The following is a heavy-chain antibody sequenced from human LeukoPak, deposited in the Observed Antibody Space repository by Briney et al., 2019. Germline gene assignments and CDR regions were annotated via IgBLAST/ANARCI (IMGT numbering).Heavy chain of an antibody. Sequence: PGGSLRLSCAASGFTFSSYAMSWVRQAPGKGLEWVSAISGSGGSTYYADSVKGRFTISRDNSKNTLYLQMNGLRAEDTAVYYCANPSGYDFWSGYYYDYWGQGTLVTVSS. D-gene: IGHD3-3*01. CDR1: GFTFSSYA. CDR3: ANPSGYDFWSGYYYDY. J-gene: IGHJ4*02. CDR2: ISGSGGST. V-gene: IGHV3-23*01.